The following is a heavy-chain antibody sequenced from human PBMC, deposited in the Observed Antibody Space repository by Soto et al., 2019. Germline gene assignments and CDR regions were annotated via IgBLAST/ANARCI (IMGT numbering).Heavy chain of an antibody. J-gene: IGHJ6*02. V-gene: IGHV1-69*13. CDR1: GDTFSSYP. D-gene: IGHD3-22*01. CDR3: ATNPYYYDSSGPTDYGMDV. CDR2: IIPIFGTA. Sequence: SVKVSCKASGDTFSSYPISWVRQAPGQGLEWMGGIIPIFGTANYAQKFQGRVTITADESTSTAYMELSSLRSEDTAVYYCATNPYYYDSSGPTDYGMDVWAEGNPVTVS.